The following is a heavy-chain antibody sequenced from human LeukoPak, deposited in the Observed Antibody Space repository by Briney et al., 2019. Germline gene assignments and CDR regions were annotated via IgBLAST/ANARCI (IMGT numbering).Heavy chain of an antibody. CDR3: ARLGSTFDI. Sequence: GSLRLSCAASGFTFSSYAMNWVRQAPGKGLEWIGYIFYSGGSNYNPSLKSRVTISVDTSKNHFSLKLSSVTAADTAVYYCARLGSTFDIWGQGTRVTVSS. D-gene: IGHD2-2*01. V-gene: IGHV4-59*08. CDR1: GFTFSSYA. CDR2: IFYSGGS. J-gene: IGHJ3*02.